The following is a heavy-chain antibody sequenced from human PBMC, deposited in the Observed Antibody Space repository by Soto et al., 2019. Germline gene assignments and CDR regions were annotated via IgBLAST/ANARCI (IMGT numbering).Heavy chain of an antibody. V-gene: IGHV4-34*01. J-gene: IGHJ6*02. CDR3: ARGRILTNTTRDPGVYYYYGMDV. Sequence: SETLSLTCAVYGGSFSGYYWSWIRQPPGKGLEWIGEINHSGSTNYNPSLKGRVTISVDTSKNQFSLKLSSVTAADTAVYYCARGRILTNTTRDPGVYYYYGMDVWGQGTTVTVSS. CDR2: INHSGST. D-gene: IGHD7-27*01. CDR1: GGSFSGYY.